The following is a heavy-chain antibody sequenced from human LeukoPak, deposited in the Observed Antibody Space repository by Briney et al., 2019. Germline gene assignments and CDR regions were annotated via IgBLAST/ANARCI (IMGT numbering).Heavy chain of an antibody. Sequence: ASVKVSCKASGYTFTGYYMHWVRQAPGQGLEWIGWINPNNDGTNYAQKFQGRVTMTRDTSISTAYMELSRLRSDDTAVYYCARGLSPGSPSAFDIWGQGTMVTVSS. CDR2: INPNNDGT. CDR3: ARGLSPGSPSAFDI. CDR1: GYTFTGYY. V-gene: IGHV1-2*02. D-gene: IGHD3-10*01. J-gene: IGHJ3*02.